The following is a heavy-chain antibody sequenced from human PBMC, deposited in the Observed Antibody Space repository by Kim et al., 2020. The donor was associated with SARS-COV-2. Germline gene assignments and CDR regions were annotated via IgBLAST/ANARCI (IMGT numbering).Heavy chain of an antibody. D-gene: IGHD1-26*01. J-gene: IGHJ6*02. CDR1: GFTFSSYA. CDR3: ARVYKELIGHYYYGMDV. Sequence: GGSLRLSCAASGFTFSSYAMHWVRQAPGKGLEWVAGISYDGSNKYYADSVKGRFTISRDNSKNTLYLQMNSLRAEDTAVYYCARVYKELIGHYYYGMDVWGQGTPVTVSS. V-gene: IGHV3-30-3*01. CDR2: ISYDGSNK.